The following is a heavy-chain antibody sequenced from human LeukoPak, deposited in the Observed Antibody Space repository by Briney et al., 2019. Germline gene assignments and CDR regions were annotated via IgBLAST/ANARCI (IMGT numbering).Heavy chain of an antibody. D-gene: IGHD2-21*01. CDR3: TTDPIVVVRGPQYYYYYGMDV. J-gene: IGHJ6*02. CDR2: IKSKTDGGTT. V-gene: IGHV3-15*01. Sequence: GGSLRLSCAASGFTFSNAWMSWVRQAPGKGLEWVGRIKSKTDGGTTDYAAPVKGRFTISRDDSKNTLYLQMNSLKTEDTAVYYCTTDPIVVVRGPQYYYYYGMDVWGQGTTVTVSS. CDR1: GFTFSNAW.